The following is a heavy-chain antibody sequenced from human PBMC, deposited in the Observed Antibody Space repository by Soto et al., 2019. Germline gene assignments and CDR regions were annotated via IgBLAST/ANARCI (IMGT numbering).Heavy chain of an antibody. V-gene: IGHV3-33*08. D-gene: IGHD3-10*01. CDR3: ARDRGGDYYYYMDV. Sequence: GGSLRLSCAASGFTFSSYGMHWVRQAPGKGLEWVAVIWYDGSNKYYADSVKGRFTISRDNSKNTLYLQMNSLRAEDTAVYYCARDRGGDYYYYMDVWGKGTTVTVSS. J-gene: IGHJ6*03. CDR2: IWYDGSNK. CDR1: GFTFSSYG.